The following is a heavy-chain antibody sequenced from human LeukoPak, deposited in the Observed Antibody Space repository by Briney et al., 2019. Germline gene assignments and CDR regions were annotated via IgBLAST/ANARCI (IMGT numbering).Heavy chain of an antibody. CDR3: ARHEQWLIRFNH. Sequence: PSETLSLTCIVCGGSISSNNYWGWVRQPPGKGPEWIGSIYYSGNTYYNPSLKSRVTISVDTPKNQLSLKLRSVTAADTAVYSCARHEQWLIRFNHWGQGTLVTVSS. CDR1: GGSISSNNY. J-gene: IGHJ4*02. CDR2: IYYSGNT. D-gene: IGHD6-19*01. V-gene: IGHV4-39*01.